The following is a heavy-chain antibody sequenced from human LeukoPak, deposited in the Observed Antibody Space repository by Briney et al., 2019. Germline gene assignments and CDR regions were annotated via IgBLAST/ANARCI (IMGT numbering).Heavy chain of an antibody. CDR2: IYSGGST. J-gene: IGHJ4*02. CDR3: ARGLGFGKRGQQLVGFDY. V-gene: IGHV3-53*01. CDR1: GFAVSSNY. D-gene: IGHD6-13*01. Sequence: PGGSLRLSCAASGFAVSSNYMGRVRQAPGKGLEWVSVIYSGGSTYYADSVKGRFTISRDNSKNTLYLQMNSLRAEDTAVYYCARGLGFGKRGQQLVGFDYWGQGTLVTVSS.